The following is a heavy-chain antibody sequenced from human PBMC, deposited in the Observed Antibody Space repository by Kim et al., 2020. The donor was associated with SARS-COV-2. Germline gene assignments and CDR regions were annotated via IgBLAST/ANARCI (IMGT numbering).Heavy chain of an antibody. CDR1: GFTVSSNY. CDR3: ARGSPFYYYGSGMYPGWYFDL. J-gene: IGHJ2*01. D-gene: IGHD3-10*01. CDR2: IYSGGST. Sequence: GGSLRLSCAASGFTVSSNYMSWVRQAPGKGLEWVSVIYSGGSTYYADSVKGRFTISRDNSKNTLYLQMNSLRAEDTAVYYCARGSPFYYYGSGMYPGWYFDLWGRGTLVTVSS. V-gene: IGHV3-53*01.